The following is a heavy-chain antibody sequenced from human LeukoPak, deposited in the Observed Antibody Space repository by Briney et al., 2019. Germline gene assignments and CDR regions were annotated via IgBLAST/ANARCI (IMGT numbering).Heavy chain of an antibody. V-gene: IGHV4-39*01. Sequence: PSETLSLTCTVSGGSISSSSYYWGWIRQPPGKGLEWIGSIYYSGSTYYNPSLKSRDTISVDTSKNQFSLKLSSVTAADTAVYYCARHITYYDILTGYQPRGAFDIWGQGTMVTVSS. D-gene: IGHD3-9*01. J-gene: IGHJ3*02. CDR2: IYYSGST. CDR3: ARHITYYDILTGYQPRGAFDI. CDR1: GGSISSSSYY.